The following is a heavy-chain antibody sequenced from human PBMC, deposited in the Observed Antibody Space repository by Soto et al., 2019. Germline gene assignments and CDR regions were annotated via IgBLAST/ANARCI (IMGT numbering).Heavy chain of an antibody. CDR1: GFTFSSYA. J-gene: IGHJ6*02. V-gene: IGHV3-30-3*01. Sequence: QVQLVESGGGVVQPGRSLRLSCAASGFTFSSYAMHWVRQAPGKGLERVAVISYDGSNKYSADSVKGRFTISRDNSNSMLYLQRNSLSAEDTAVYYCANSGLGRVVEWPYYYYGMDVWGQGTTVTVSS. D-gene: IGHD3-3*01. CDR3: ANSGLGRVVEWPYYYYGMDV. CDR2: ISYDGSNK.